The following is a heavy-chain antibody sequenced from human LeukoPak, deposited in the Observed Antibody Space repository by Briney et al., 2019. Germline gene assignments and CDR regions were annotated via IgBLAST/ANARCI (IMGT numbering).Heavy chain of an antibody. V-gene: IGHV1-2*03. Sequence: LGASVKVSCKASGYTFTGYYIYWVRRAPGQGLEWMGWINPNSGDTKYAQNFQGRVTMTRDTSITTAYVEVSRLRSDDTAIYYCAREHTYGVHNAFDIWGQGTMVTVSS. J-gene: IGHJ3*02. CDR1: GYTFTGYY. D-gene: IGHD5-18*01. CDR2: INPNSGDT. CDR3: AREHTYGVHNAFDI.